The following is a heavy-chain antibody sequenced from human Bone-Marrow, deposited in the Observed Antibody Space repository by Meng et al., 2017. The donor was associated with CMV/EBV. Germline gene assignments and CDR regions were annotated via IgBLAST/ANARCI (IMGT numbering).Heavy chain of an antibody. V-gene: IGHV3-7*01. CDR1: GGSISSSNYY. Sequence: GGSLRLSCTVSGGSISSSNYYWGWIRQPPGKGLEWVANIKQDGSEKYYVDPVKGRFTISRDNAKNSLYLQMNSLRAEDTAVYYCARDPLRFLEWLDAFDIWGQGTMVTFSS. J-gene: IGHJ3*02. D-gene: IGHD3-3*01. CDR3: ARDPLRFLEWLDAFDI. CDR2: IKQDGSEK.